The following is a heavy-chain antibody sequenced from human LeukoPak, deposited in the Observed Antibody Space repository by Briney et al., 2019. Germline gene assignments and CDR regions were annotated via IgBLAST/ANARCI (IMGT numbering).Heavy chain of an antibody. V-gene: IGHV3-48*03. CDR2: ISSSGSTI. Sequence: GGSLRLSCAASGFTFSSYEMNWVHQPPGKGLEWVSYISSSGSTIYYADSVKGRFTISRDNAKNSLYLQMNSLRAEDTAVYYCAELGITMIGGVWGKGTTVTISS. CDR3: AELGITMIGGV. J-gene: IGHJ6*04. D-gene: IGHD3-10*02. CDR1: GFTFSSYE.